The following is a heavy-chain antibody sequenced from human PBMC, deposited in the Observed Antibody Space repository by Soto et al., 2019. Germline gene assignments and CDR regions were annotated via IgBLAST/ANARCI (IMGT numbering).Heavy chain of an antibody. D-gene: IGHD5-18*01. CDR3: ARHFGGYSYGYPRFDY. CDR2: IYYSGST. V-gene: IGHV4-39*01. Sequence: PSETQSLTXTVSAGSITSSSYYRGWIRQPPGNGLEWIGSIYYSGSTYYNPSLKSRVTISVDTSKNQFSLKLSSVTAADTAVYYCARHFGGYSYGYPRFDYWGQGTLVTVSS. CDR1: AGSITSSSYY. J-gene: IGHJ4*02.